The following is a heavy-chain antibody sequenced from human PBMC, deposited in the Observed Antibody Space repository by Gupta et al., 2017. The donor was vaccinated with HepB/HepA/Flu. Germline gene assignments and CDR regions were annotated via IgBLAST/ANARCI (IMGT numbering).Heavy chain of an antibody. CDR3: ARFNVPLALPSFSLFYLDF. CDR1: GASLRGDR. Sequence: QVQLEESCPGLIKPSETLSRICIVSGASLRGDRWGWIRQSPDRGREWIGYTSETGRTSRNPSLESRVAISLDASKSQFSLKLTYVTTMDAATYFCARFNVPLALPSFSLFYLDFWGHGTAVAVST. J-gene: IGHJ6*01. D-gene: IGHD3-10*02. CDR2: TSETGRT. V-gene: IGHV4-59*01.